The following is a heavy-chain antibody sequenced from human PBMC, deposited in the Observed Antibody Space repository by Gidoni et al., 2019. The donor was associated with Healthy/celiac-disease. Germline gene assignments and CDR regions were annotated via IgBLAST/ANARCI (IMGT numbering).Heavy chain of an antibody. J-gene: IGHJ4*02. CDR3: ARDSGGFSSGYPQAG. V-gene: IGHV1-18*01. D-gene: IGHD3-22*01. Sequence: QVQLVQSGAEVTKPGASVKVSCTASGYTFTSYGISWVRQATGQGLEWMGWLSAYNGNTNYAQKLQGRVTMTTDTSTSTAYMGLRSLRSDDTAVYYCARDSGGFSSGYPQAGWGQGTLVTVSS. CDR1: GYTFTSYG. CDR2: LSAYNGNT.